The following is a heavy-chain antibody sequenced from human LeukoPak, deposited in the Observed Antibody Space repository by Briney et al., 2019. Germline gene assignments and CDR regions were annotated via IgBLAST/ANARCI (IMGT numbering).Heavy chain of an antibody. Sequence: PGGSLRLSCAASGFTFSSYEMNWVRQAPGKGLEWVSYISSSGSTIYYADSVKGRFTISRDNSKNTLYLQMNSLRAEDTAVYYCARDPRDSSGYYYGETRGDRWDWGQGTLVTVSS. D-gene: IGHD3-22*01. CDR2: ISSSGSTI. J-gene: IGHJ4*02. V-gene: IGHV3-48*03. CDR1: GFTFSSYE. CDR3: ARDPRDSSGYYYGETRGDRWD.